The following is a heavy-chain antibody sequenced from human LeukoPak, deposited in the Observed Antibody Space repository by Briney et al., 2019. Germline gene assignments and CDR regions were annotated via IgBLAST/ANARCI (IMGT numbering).Heavy chain of an antibody. Sequence: GGSLRLSCAASGFTFSGYGMHWVRQAPGKGLEWVAIISYDGSNKYYTDSVKGRVTISRDNPYNTLYLQMNSLRVEDTAVYYCAKDLECPLWGCGMDVWGRGTTVTVSS. J-gene: IGHJ6*02. V-gene: IGHV3-30*18. CDR1: GFTFSGYG. CDR3: AKDLECPLWGCGMDV. D-gene: IGHD3-3*01. CDR2: ISYDGSNK.